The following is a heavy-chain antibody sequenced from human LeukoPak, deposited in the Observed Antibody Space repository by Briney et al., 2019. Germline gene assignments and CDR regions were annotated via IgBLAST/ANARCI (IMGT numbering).Heavy chain of an antibody. J-gene: IGHJ4*02. CDR1: GFTFSSYA. CDR2: ISGSGGST. Sequence: PGGSLRLSCAASGFTFSSYAMSWVRQDPGKGIEWVSAISGSGGSTYYADSVKGRFTISRDNSKNTLYLQMNSLRAEDTAVYYCAKDRTSVVVVAATGYWGQGTLVTVSS. CDR3: AKDRTSVVVVAATGY. V-gene: IGHV3-23*01. D-gene: IGHD2-15*01.